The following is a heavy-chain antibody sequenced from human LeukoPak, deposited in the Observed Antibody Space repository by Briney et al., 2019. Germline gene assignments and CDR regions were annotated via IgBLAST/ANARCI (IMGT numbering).Heavy chain of an antibody. V-gene: IGHV1-69*13. J-gene: IGHJ6*03. CDR1: GGTFSSYA. CDR3: ATSRYSGYDYRYYYYYMDV. D-gene: IGHD5-12*01. CDR2: IIPIFGTA. Sequence: SVKVSCKASGGTFSSYAISWVRQAPGQGLEWMGGIIPIFGTANYAQKFQGRVTITADESTSTAYMELSSLRSEDTAGYYCATSRYSGYDYRYYYYYMDVWGKGTTVTVSS.